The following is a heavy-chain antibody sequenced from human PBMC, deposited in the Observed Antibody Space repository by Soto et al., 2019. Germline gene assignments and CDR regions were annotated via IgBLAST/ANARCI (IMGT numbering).Heavy chain of an antibody. Sequence: QLQLQESGSGLVRPSQTLSLTCAVSGGSISSGGYSWNWIRQPPVKGLEWIGYIYHSGSTLYNPSLKSRVTITVDKSNNQFSLKLSSVTAADTAVYYCARDQLEGNWFDPWGQGTLVTVSS. CDR2: IYHSGST. CDR1: GGSISSGGYS. J-gene: IGHJ5*02. CDR3: ARDQLEGNWFDP. V-gene: IGHV4-30-2*01. D-gene: IGHD1-1*01.